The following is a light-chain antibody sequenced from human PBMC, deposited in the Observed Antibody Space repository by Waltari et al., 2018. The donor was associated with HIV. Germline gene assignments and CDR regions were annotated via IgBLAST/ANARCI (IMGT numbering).Light chain of an antibody. CDR2: RNN. CDR3: AAWADSLSAVV. V-gene: IGLV1-47*01. Sequence: QSVLTQPPSASGTPGQRVTISCSGSSSNIGSYYGYGYQQLPGTAPKLLIYRNNQRPSGVPDRFSGSKSGTSASLAISGLRSEDEADYYCAAWADSLSAVVFGGGTKLTVL. J-gene: IGLJ2*01. CDR1: SSNIGSYY.